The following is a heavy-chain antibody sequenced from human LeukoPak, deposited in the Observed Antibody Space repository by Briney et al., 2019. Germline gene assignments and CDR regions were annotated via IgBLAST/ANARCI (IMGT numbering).Heavy chain of an antibody. Sequence: ASVKVSCKASGYTFTSYAMHWVRQAPGQRLEWMGWINAGNGNTKYSQKFQGRVTITRDTSASTAYMELSSLRSEDTAVYYCARGSFEYDSSGYYPGYWGQGTLVTVSS. CDR1: GYTFTSYA. J-gene: IGHJ4*02. CDR2: INAGNGNT. CDR3: ARGSFEYDSSGYYPGY. V-gene: IGHV1-3*01. D-gene: IGHD3-22*01.